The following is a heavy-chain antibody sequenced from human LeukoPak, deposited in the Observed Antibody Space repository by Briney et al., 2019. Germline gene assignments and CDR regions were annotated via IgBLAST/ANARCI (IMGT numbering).Heavy chain of an antibody. CDR2: VNHSGST. D-gene: IGHD3-9*01. V-gene: IGHV4-34*01. CDR3: ARGEDFERYYLAY. J-gene: IGHJ4*02. Sequence: SETLSLTCVVSGGSFSGYYWSWIRQAPGKELEWIGEVNHSGSTNYSPSLKSRVTISVDTSKNQFSLKLTSVTAADTAVYFCARGEDFERYYLAYWGQGTLVTVSS. CDR1: GGSFSGYY.